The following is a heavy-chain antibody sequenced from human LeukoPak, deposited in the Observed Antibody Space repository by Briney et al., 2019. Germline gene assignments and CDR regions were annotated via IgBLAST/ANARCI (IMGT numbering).Heavy chain of an antibody. J-gene: IGHJ4*02. CDR3: AKWSKWLSSC. CDR1: GFTFSDYA. CDR2: ISGVGDAT. V-gene: IGHV3-23*01. Sequence: QPGGSLRLSCAASGFTFSDYAMTWIRQAPGKGLEWVSYISGVGDATYYADSVKGRFIVSRDNSKGTLSLQMNSLRADDTATYYCAKWSKWLSSCWGQGTLVIVSS. D-gene: IGHD5-12*01.